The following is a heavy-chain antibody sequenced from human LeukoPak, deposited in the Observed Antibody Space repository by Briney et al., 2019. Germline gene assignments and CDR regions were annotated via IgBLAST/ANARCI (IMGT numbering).Heavy chain of an antibody. CDR1: GFIFSYYA. J-gene: IGHJ3*02. Sequence: PGGSLRLSCAASGFIFSYYAMHWVRQAPGKGLEWVAFISSDGSDKYYADSMKGRFTISRDNSKNTLYLQMTSLRGEDTAMYYCAREGTARDAFDIWGQGTMVTVSS. CDR2: ISSDGSDK. CDR3: AREGTARDAFDI. D-gene: IGHD2-21*02. V-gene: IGHV3-30-3*01.